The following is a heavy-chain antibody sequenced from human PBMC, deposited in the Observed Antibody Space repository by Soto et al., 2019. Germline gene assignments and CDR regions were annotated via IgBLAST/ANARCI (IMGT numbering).Heavy chain of an antibody. J-gene: IGHJ3*02. CDR1: GYTFTTYD. V-gene: IGHV1-8*01. Sequence: QVPLVQSGAEVKKPGASVKVSCKSSGYTFTTYDINWVRQATGHGLEWVGKMNPNTGHTVYAQRFQGRVTMTMNTSISTAYMELSSLRSGDTAVYYCARGTFHAFDIWGQGTMVTVSS. CDR3: ARGTFHAFDI. D-gene: IGHD3-16*01. CDR2: MNPNTGHT.